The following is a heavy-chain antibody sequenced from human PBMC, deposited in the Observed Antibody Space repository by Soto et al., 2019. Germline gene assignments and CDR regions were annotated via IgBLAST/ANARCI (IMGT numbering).Heavy chain of an antibody. CDR1: GYKFIDYW. CDR3: ARAFGCEYYDRRSWCSAY. Sequence: EESLQISCKGSGYKFIDYWIGCVRQVPGKGLEWIGSIYPGDFDIKYGPSFQGQVTISADKSITTVYLQWSSLKASDTGIYYCARAFGCEYYDRRSWCSAYSGQGTEVSVSS. CDR2: IYPGDFDI. D-gene: IGHD3-16*01. J-gene: IGHJ4*02. V-gene: IGHV5-51*01.